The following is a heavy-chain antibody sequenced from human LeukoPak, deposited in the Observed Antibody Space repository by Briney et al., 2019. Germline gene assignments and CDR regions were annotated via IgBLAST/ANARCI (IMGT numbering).Heavy chain of an antibody. CDR1: GGSISSYY. D-gene: IGHD3-10*01. CDR3: ARVVLGELYNWFDP. CDR2: IYYSGST. V-gene: IGHV4-59*12. J-gene: IGHJ5*02. Sequence: SETLSLTCTVSGGSISSYYWSWIRQPPGKGLEWIGYIYYSGSTYYNPSLKSRVTISVDGSKNQFSLKLSSVTAADTAVYYCARVVLGELYNWFDPWGQGTLVTVSS.